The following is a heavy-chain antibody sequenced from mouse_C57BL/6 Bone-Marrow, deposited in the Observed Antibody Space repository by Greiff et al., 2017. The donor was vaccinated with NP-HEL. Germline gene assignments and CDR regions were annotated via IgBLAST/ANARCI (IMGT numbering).Heavy chain of an antibody. V-gene: IGHV1-81*01. Sequence: QVQLKESGAELARPGASVKLSCKASGYTFTSYGISWVKQRTGQGLEWIGEIYPRSGNTYYNEKFKGKATLTADKSSSTAYMELRSLTSEDSAVYFCARAPYAWFAYWGQGTLVTVSA. CDR3: ARAPYAWFAY. CDR1: GYTFTSYG. D-gene: IGHD2-12*01. CDR2: IYPRSGNT. J-gene: IGHJ3*01.